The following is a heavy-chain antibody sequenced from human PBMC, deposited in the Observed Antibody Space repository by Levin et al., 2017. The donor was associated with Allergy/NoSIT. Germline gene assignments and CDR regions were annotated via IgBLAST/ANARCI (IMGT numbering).Heavy chain of an antibody. CDR3: ARDKGIAVAGGFDY. CDR1: GFTFDDYG. D-gene: IGHD6-19*01. V-gene: IGHV3-20*04. J-gene: IGHJ4*02. Sequence: GESLKISRAASGFTFDDYGMNWVRQAPGKGLEWVSGINWKGGRTGYADSVKGRFTISRDNAKNSLYLQMNSLRAEDTALYYCARDKGIAVAGGFDYWGQGPLVTVSS. CDR2: INWKGGRT.